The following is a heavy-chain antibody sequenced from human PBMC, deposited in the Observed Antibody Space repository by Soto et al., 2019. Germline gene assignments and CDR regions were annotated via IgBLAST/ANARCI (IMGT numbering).Heavy chain of an antibody. CDR3: ARHVGY. CDR2: IRSSSSHM. D-gene: IGHD2-15*01. J-gene: IGHJ4*02. Sequence: GGSLRLSCAASGFTFSSYTMNWVRQAPGKGLEWVSSIRSSSSHMYYADSVKGRFTISRDNAKNSLYLQMNTLRAEDTAVYYCARHVGYWGQGTLVTVSS. CDR1: GFTFSSYT. V-gene: IGHV3-21*01.